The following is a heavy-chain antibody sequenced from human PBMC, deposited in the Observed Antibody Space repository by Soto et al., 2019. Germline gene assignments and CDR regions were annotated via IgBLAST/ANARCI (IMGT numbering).Heavy chain of an antibody. CDR2: IFSSGTT. V-gene: IGHV4-59*08. CDR3: ARVPSPFDFYYAMDV. CDR1: GGSIYTYY. Sequence: SETLSLTCNVSGGSIYTYYWSWIRQAPGKGLEWIGYIFSSGTTYYNPSLKSRLTMSLDTSQNQFSLKLNSVTAADTAVYFCARVPSPFDFYYAMDVWGQGTTVTVSS. D-gene: IGHD3-16*01. J-gene: IGHJ6*02.